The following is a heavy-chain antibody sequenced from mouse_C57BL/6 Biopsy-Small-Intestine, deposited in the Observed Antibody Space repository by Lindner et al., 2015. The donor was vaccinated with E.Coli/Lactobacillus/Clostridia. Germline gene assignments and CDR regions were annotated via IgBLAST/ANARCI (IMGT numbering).Heavy chain of an antibody. CDR1: GYTFSNYA. Sequence: SVKISCKTSGYTFSNYAFSWVRQAPGQGLEWLGLITVYNGYTNYAVNFQGRVALTTDTSTDTAYMELTSLRSDDTALYYCARMSYNNELDHWGQGTLVTVSS. CDR3: ARMSYNNELDH. J-gene: IGHJ4*01. V-gene: IGHV1-58*01. CDR2: ITVYNGYT. D-gene: IGHD2-5*01.